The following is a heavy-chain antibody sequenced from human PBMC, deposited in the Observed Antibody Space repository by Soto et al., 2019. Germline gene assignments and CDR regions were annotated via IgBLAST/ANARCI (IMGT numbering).Heavy chain of an antibody. CDR1: GYTFTTSG. CDR2: ISAKSGNT. Sequence: QLVQSGAEVKKPGASVKVSCKASGYTFTTSGFNWVRQAPGQGLEWMGWISAKSGNTNYAQKLQGRVTMTTDTSTSKVYMELKSLTSDDTAIYYCTRADASYWNYVSTSSWGQGTLGTVSS. D-gene: IGHD1-7*01. J-gene: IGHJ4*02. CDR3: TRADASYWNYVSTSS. V-gene: IGHV1-18*04.